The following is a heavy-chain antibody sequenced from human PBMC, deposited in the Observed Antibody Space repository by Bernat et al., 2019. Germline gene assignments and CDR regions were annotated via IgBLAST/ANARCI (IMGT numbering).Heavy chain of an antibody. CDR3: ARVRLRWFGEIPFDY. J-gene: IGHJ4*02. V-gene: IGHV1-3*04. D-gene: IGHD3-10*01. Sequence: QVQLVQSGAEVKKPGASVKVSCKASGYTFTKFAIHWVRQAPGQRLEWLGWLNTGNGDTKYSQRFQDRFKITRDTSADTSYMEVNSVRSEDTAVYYCARVRLRWFGEIPFDYWGQGSLVTVSS. CDR2: LNTGNGDT. CDR1: GYTFTKFA.